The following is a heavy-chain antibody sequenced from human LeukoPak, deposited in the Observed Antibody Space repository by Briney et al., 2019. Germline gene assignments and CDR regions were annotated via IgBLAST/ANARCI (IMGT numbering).Heavy chain of an antibody. J-gene: IGHJ6*03. CDR1: GFTFSSYW. CDR3: ARGTHYYDYYMDV. Sequence: GGSLSLSCAASGFTFSSYWMSWVRQAPGGGLEWVANIKQDGSEKYYVDSVKARFTISRDNAKNSLYLQMNSLRAEDTAVYYCARGTHYYDYYMDVWGKGTTVTISS. CDR2: IKQDGSEK. V-gene: IGHV3-7*01.